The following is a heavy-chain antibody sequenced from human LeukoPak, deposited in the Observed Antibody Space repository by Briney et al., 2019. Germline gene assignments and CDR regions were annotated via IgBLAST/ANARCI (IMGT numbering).Heavy chain of an antibody. CDR3: AREYCSGGSCYRNFDY. V-gene: IGHV3-33*01. D-gene: IGHD2-15*01. CDR1: GFTFSSYG. J-gene: IGHJ4*02. CDR2: IWYDGSNK. Sequence: PGRSLRLSCAPSGFTFSSYGMHWVRQAPGKGLEWVAVIWYDGSNKYYADSVRGRFTISRDNSKNTLYLQMNSLRAEDTAVYYCAREYCSGGSCYRNFDYWGKGTLVTVSS.